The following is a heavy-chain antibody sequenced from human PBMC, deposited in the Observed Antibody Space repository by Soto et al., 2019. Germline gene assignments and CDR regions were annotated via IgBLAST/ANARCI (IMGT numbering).Heavy chain of an antibody. Sequence: QVQLVQSGAEVKKPGSSVKVSCKASGGTFSSYAISWVRQAPGQGLEWMGGIIPIFGTANYAQKFQGRVTITADESTSTAYMELSSPRSEDTAVYYCARSNDYGDYLPLFDYWGQGTLVTVSS. CDR1: GGTFSSYA. CDR2: IIPIFGTA. V-gene: IGHV1-69*01. J-gene: IGHJ4*02. D-gene: IGHD4-17*01. CDR3: ARSNDYGDYLPLFDY.